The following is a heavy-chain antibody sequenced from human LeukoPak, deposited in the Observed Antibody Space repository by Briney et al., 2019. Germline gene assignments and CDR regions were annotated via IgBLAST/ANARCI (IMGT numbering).Heavy chain of an antibody. CDR3: AKEGGLTVTTYDAFDI. CDR1: GFTFSNYG. J-gene: IGHJ3*02. V-gene: IGHV3-30*18. CDR2: ISYDGSNK. Sequence: PGRSLRLSCAASGFTFSNYGMHWVRQAPGKGLEWVTVISYDGSNKYYADSVKGRFTIARDKSKNTLYLQMIRLRGEDTAVYYCAKEGGLTVTTYDAFDIWGQGTMVTVSS. D-gene: IGHD4-17*01.